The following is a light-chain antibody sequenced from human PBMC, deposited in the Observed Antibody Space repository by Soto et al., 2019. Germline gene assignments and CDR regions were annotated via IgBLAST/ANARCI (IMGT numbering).Light chain of an antibody. CDR3: QSYDSSLSGSEV. J-gene: IGLJ1*01. CDR1: SSNIGAGYD. CDR2: GNS. Sequence: QSVLTQPPSVSGSPGQRVTISCTGSSSNIGAGYDVHWYQQLPGTAPKLLIYGNSNRPSGVPDRFSGSKSGTSASLAITGLQADDEADYYCQSYDSSLSGSEVFGTGTKVTV. V-gene: IGLV1-40*01.